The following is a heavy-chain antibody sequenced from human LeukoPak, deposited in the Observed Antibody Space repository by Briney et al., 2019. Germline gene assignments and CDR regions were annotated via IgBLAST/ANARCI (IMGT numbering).Heavy chain of an antibody. Sequence: PSETLSLTCTVSGDSIIGYYWSWIRQPPGKGLEWIGYIHYSGSTNYNPSLKSRVTISLDMSRTQFSLRLTSVTAADTAIYYCARGGVDCTNGVCYSDWFGPWGQGILVTVFS. CDR3: ARGGVDCTNGVCYSDWFGP. V-gene: IGHV4-59*08. D-gene: IGHD2-8*01. J-gene: IGHJ5*02. CDR2: IHYSGST. CDR1: GDSIIGYY.